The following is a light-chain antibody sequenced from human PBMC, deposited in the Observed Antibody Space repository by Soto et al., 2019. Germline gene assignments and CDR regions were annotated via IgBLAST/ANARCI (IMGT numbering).Light chain of an antibody. CDR2: DAS. CDR1: QSVSSY. CDR3: QQRSNWPPWT. J-gene: IGKJ1*01. V-gene: IGKV3-11*01. Sequence: EIVLTQSPGTLSLSPGERATLPCRASQSVSSYLAWYQQKPGQAPRLLIYDASNRATGIPARFSGSGSGTDFTLTISSLEPEGFAVYYCQQRSNWPPWTFGQGTKVDIK.